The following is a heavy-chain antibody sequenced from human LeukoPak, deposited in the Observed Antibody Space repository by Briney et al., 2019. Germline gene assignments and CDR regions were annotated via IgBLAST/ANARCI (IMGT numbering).Heavy chain of an antibody. J-gene: IGHJ4*02. CDR3: ARVRPTGVVVVPAAAFDY. Sequence: ASVKVSCKASGYTFTSYYMHWVRQAPGQGLEWMGIINPSGGSTSYAQKFQGRVTMTRDTSTSTVYMELSSLRSGDTAVYYCARVRPTGVVVVPAAAFDYWGQGTLVTVSS. CDR2: INPSGGST. V-gene: IGHV1-46*01. D-gene: IGHD2-2*01. CDR1: GYTFTSYY.